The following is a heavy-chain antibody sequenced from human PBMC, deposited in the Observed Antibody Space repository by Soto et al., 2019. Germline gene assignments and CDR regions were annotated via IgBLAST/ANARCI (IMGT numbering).Heavy chain of an antibody. CDR3: ARDSRAVAGFDS. CDR2: SRNKANAYTT. V-gene: IGHV3-72*01. J-gene: IGHJ4*02. Sequence: GGSLRLSCAASGFTFSDHYMDWVRQAPGKGLEWVGRSRNKANAYTTEYAASVKGRFTVSRDESKNSLYLQMNSLRTEDTAMYYCARDSRAVAGFDSWGQGTLVTVSS. CDR1: GFTFSDHY. D-gene: IGHD6-19*01.